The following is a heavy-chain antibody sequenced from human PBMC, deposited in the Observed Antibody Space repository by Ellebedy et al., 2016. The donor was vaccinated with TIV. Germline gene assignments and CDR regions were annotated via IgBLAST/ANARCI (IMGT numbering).Heavy chain of an antibody. D-gene: IGHD2-15*01. CDR1: GFTFSSYW. V-gene: IGHV3-7*01. CDR2: IKQDGSEK. Sequence: GESLKISCAASGFTFSSYWMSWVRQAPGKGLEWVANIKQDGSEKYYVDSVKGRFTISRDNAKNSLYLQMNSLRAEDTAVYYCASELCSGGSCYFALDYWGQGTLVTVSS. CDR3: ASELCSGGSCYFALDY. J-gene: IGHJ4*02.